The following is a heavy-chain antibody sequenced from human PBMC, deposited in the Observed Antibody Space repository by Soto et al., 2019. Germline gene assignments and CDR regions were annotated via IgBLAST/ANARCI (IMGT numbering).Heavy chain of an antibody. J-gene: IGHJ5*02. D-gene: IGHD3-9*01. Sequence: SVKVSCKASGGTFSSYAISWVRQAPGQGLEWMGGIIPIFGTANYAQKFQGRATITADESTSTAYMELSSLRSEDTAVYYCATNMRYFDWLLGTWGQGTLVTVSS. CDR3: ATNMRYFDWLLGT. V-gene: IGHV1-69*13. CDR1: GGTFSSYA. CDR2: IIPIFGTA.